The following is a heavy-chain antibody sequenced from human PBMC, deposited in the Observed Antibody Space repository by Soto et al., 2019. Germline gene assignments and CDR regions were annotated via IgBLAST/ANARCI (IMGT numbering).Heavy chain of an antibody. Sequence: GGSLRLSCAASGFTFRSYSMNWVRQAPGKGLEWVSYISSSSSTTDYADSVKGRFTISRDNAKNSLYLQMNSLRAEDTAVYYCASGYGGNGAFDIWGQGTLVTVSS. V-gene: IGHV3-48*04. CDR2: ISSSSSTT. CDR1: GFTFRSYS. D-gene: IGHD2-15*01. J-gene: IGHJ3*02. CDR3: ASGYGGNGAFDI.